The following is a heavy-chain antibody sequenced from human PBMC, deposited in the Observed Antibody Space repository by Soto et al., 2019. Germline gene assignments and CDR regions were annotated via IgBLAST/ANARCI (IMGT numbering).Heavy chain of an antibody. V-gene: IGHV1-3*01. J-gene: IGHJ4*01. CDR3: ARDGVAAGNINFDY. Sequence: ASVKVSCKASGYMFTKSAMHWVRQAPGQRLEWMGWISGDSGNTKYSPKLQDRVTITRDTSASTAYMELSSLRSEETALYYCARDGVAAGNINFDYWGQGTLVTVSS. D-gene: IGHD6-19*01. CDR2: ISGDSGNT. CDR1: GYMFTKSA.